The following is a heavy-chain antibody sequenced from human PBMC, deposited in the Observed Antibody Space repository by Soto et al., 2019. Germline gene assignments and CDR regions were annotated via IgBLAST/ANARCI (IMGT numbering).Heavy chain of an antibody. V-gene: IGHV1-18*01. J-gene: IGHJ5*02. D-gene: IGHD1-1*01. Sequence: HVQLVQSGAEVKKPGASVKVSCKASGYTFSTYGFSWVRQAPGQGLEWMGWIGADNGDTNYAQNFQGRVTMTTDTSTTTSYMELRSLTSDDTAVYFCARDWKGAEGFDPWGQGPLVPVSS. CDR2: IGADNGDT. CDR1: GYTFSTYG. CDR3: ARDWKGAEGFDP.